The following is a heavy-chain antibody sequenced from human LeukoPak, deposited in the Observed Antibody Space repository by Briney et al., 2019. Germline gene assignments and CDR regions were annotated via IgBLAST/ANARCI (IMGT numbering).Heavy chain of an antibody. J-gene: IGHJ4*02. V-gene: IGHV3-53*01. CDR2: IYSGGNT. CDR1: GLIVSSNY. CDR3: ARARLAVSGNYFEN. D-gene: IGHD6-19*01. Sequence: PGGSLRLSCAASGLIVSSNYMSWVRQAPGKGLEWVSVIYSGGNTYYADSVKGRFTISRDNSKNTLYLQMNSLRVEDTAVYHCARARLAVSGNYFENWGQGTLVTVSS.